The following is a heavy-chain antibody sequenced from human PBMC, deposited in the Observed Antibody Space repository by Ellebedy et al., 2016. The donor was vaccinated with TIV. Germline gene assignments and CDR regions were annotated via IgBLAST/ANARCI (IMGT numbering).Heavy chain of an antibody. CDR2: INHSGST. D-gene: IGHD6-13*01. V-gene: IGHV4-34*01. CDR3: ARVPAIGLYSSSWPAVHYYGMDV. J-gene: IGHJ6*02. CDR1: GGSFSGYY. Sequence: MPSETLSLTCAVYGGSFSGYYWSWIRQPPGKGLEWIGEINHSGSTNYNPSLKSRVTISVDTSKNQFSLKLSSVTAADTAVYYCARVPAIGLYSSSWPAVHYYGMDVWGQGTTVTVSS.